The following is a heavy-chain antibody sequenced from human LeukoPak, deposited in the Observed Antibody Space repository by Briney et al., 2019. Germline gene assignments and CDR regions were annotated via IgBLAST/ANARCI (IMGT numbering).Heavy chain of an antibody. D-gene: IGHD2-2*01. V-gene: IGHV1-18*01. CDR3: ARDQEIVVVPAAPGYGMDV. J-gene: IGHJ6*02. CDR1: GYTFTSYG. Sequence: ASVKVSCKASGYTFTSYGISWVRQAPGQGLEWMGWISAYNGNTNYAQKLQGRVTMTTDTSTGTAYMELRSLRSDDTAVYYCARDQEIVVVPAAPGYGMDVWGQGTTLTVSS. CDR2: ISAYNGNT.